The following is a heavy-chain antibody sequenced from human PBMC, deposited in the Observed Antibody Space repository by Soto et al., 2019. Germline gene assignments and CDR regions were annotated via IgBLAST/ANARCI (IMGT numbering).Heavy chain of an antibody. Sequence: EVQLLESGGGLVQPGGSLRLSCAASGFTFSSYAMSWVRQAPGKGLEWVSAISGSGGSTYYADSVKGRFTISRDNSXXTLYRQMNSLRAEDTAVYYCAKEVGYSGGWSEFDYWGQGTLVTVSS. D-gene: IGHD6-19*01. CDR1: GFTFSSYA. V-gene: IGHV3-23*01. CDR2: ISGSGGST. J-gene: IGHJ4*02. CDR3: AKEVGYSGGWSEFDY.